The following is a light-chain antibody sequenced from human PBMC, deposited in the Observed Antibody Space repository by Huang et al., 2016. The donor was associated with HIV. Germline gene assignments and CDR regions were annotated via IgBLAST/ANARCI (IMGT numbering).Light chain of an antibody. CDR2: TAS. V-gene: IGKV1-39*01. CDR1: QNISKS. Sequence: DIQMTQSPPSLSASVGDRVTFSCRASQNISKSLNWYQQKSGRAPKLLIYTASTLENGVPSRFSGSGSGSRFILNITKLQPEDFATYYCQQSFSVPRTFGRGTTLE. CDR3: QQSFSVPRT. J-gene: IGKJ1*01.